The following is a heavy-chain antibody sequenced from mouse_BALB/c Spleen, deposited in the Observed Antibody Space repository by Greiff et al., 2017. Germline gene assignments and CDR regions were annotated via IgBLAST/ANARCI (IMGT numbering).Heavy chain of an antibody. D-gene: IGHD1-1*01. CDR1: GFTFSSFG. Sequence: EVKLMESGGGLVQPGGSRKLSCAASGFTFSSFGMHWVRQAPEKGLEWVAYISSGSSTIYYADTVKGRFTISRDNPKNTLFLQMTSLRSEDTAMYYCARNYGSSYEDYAMDYWGQGTSVTVSS. J-gene: IGHJ4*01. CDR3: ARNYGSSYEDYAMDY. CDR2: ISSGSSTI. V-gene: IGHV5-17*02.